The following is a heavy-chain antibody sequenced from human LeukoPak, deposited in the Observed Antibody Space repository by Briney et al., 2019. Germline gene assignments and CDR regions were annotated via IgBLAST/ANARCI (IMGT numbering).Heavy chain of an antibody. V-gene: IGHV3-23*01. D-gene: IGHD2-15*01. CDR2: ISASGGGT. CDR1: GFTFNNYA. CDR3: AKDPQRYCSGGSCLYFDY. Sequence: GGSLRLSCAASGFTFNNYAMSWVRQAPGKGLEWVSAISASGGGTNYADSVKGRFIISRDNSKNTLYLQMNSLRAEDTAVYYCAKDPQRYCSGGSCLYFDYWGQGALVTVSS. J-gene: IGHJ4*02.